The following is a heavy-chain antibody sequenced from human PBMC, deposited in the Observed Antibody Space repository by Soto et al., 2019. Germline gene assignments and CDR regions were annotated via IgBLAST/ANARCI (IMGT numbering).Heavy chain of an antibody. CDR3: ARGRTYCSTTNCYIDF. D-gene: IGHD2-2*01. V-gene: IGHV3-74*01. CDR1: GSAFSNYC. CDR2: INNDGTTT. Sequence: GGPLRLSFAASGSAFSNYCMSWVRQAPGKGLVWVSRINNDGTTTNYADSVKGRFTISRDNAKSTLYLQMDSLRAEDTAVYYCARGRTYCSTTNCYIDFWGQGTLVTVSS. J-gene: IGHJ4*02.